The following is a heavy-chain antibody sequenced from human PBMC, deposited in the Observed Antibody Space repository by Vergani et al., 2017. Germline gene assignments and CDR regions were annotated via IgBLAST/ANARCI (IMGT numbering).Heavy chain of an antibody. CDR3: ANDRGYSRSYPGRYFDY. J-gene: IGHJ4*02. CDR2: IHTGGST. V-gene: IGHV4-61*02. Sequence: QVKLQESGPGLLKPSQTLSLTCTVSGESIRSGSHYWSWIRQPAGKGPEWIGHIHTGGSTDLNPSFKSRVSISVDTSKSQFSLKLNSVTVADTAVYYCANDRGYSRSYPGRYFDYWGQGTLVSVSS. CDR1: GESIRSGSHY. D-gene: IGHD1-26*01.